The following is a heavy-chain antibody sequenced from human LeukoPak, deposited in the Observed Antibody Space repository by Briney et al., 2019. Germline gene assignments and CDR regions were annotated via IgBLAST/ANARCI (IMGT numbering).Heavy chain of an antibody. V-gene: IGHV3-48*01. CDR2: ISSSSNTI. Sequence: GGSLRLSCATSGFTFSSYSMNWVRQAPGKGLEWVSCISSSSNTIYYADSVKGRFTISRDNAKNSLYLQMNSLRAEDTAVYYCARHCSSTSCLDGVWGQGTLVTVSS. CDR1: GFTFSSYS. D-gene: IGHD2-2*01. CDR3: ARHCSSTSCLDGV. J-gene: IGHJ4*02.